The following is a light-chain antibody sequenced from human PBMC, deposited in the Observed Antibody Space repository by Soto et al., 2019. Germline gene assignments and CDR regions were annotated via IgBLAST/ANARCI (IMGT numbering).Light chain of an antibody. CDR3: SKYEASNAYYV. Sequence: QSALTQPPSASGSPGQSVTISCTGTSSDVGAYNFVSWYQQYPGKAPKLMIYEVTKRPSGVPDRFSGSKSGNTASLIVSGGQAEDEDAYYCSKYEASNAYYVFGTGTKVTVL. CDR2: EVT. CDR1: SSDVGAYNF. J-gene: IGLJ1*01. V-gene: IGLV2-8*01.